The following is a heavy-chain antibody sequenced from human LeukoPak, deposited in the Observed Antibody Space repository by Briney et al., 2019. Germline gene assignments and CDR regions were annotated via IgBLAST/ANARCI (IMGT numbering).Heavy chain of an antibody. CDR2: ISGSGVST. Sequence: PGGSLRLSCAASGFTFSRYAMTWVRQAPGKGLEWVSAISGSGVSTYYADSVKGRFTISRDSSTLYLQMNSLRAEDTAVYYCAKGSGYGQYYFDYWGQGTLVTVSS. CDR3: AKGSGYGQYYFDY. D-gene: IGHD5-18*01. CDR1: GFTFSRYA. V-gene: IGHV3-23*01. J-gene: IGHJ4*02.